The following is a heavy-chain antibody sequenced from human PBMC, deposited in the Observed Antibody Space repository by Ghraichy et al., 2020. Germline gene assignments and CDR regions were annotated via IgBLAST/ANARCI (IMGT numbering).Heavy chain of an antibody. CDR3: ARGPDYYASGSLS. J-gene: IGHJ5*02. CDR1: GVTVSSNY. D-gene: IGHD3-10*01. Sequence: GGSLRLSCAVSGVTVSSNYLTWVRQAPGKGLEWVSVIYSGGSTYYAASVKGRFSISRDDSKNTLYLQMNSLRAEDTAMYYCARGPDYYASGSLSWGQGTLVTVSS. V-gene: IGHV3-53*01. CDR2: IYSGGST.